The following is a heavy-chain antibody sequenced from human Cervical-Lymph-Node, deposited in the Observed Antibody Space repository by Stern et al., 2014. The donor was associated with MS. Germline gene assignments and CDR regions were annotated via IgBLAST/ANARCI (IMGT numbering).Heavy chain of an antibody. CDR1: GYPFTSYC. V-gene: IGHV5-51*01. J-gene: IGHJ4*02. CDR2: IYPGDSDT. D-gene: IGHD5-24*01. CDR3: ARRRGYNLGYYFDY. Sequence: VQLVQSGAEVKQPGESLTISCKGSGYPFTSYCIGWVRQMPGQVLEWMGIIYPGDSDTRYSPSFKGKVTISADKSISTAYLQWSSVKASDTAMYYWARRRGYNLGYYFDYWGQGTLVTVSS.